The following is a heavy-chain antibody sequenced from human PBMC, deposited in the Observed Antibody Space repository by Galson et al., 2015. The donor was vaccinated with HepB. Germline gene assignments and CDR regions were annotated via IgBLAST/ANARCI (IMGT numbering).Heavy chain of an antibody. CDR2: ISYDGSDK. D-gene: IGHD3-22*01. CDR1: GFTFSSYG. J-gene: IGHJ3*02. V-gene: IGHV3-30*18. CDR3: AKALVDRYYDSSGHQDAFDI. Sequence: LRLSCAASGFTFSSYGMHWVRRAPGKGLEWVAAISYDGSDKYYADSVKGRFTISRDNSKNTVWLQMNSLRAEDTAVYYCAKALVDRYYDSSGHQDAFDIWGQGTMVTVSS.